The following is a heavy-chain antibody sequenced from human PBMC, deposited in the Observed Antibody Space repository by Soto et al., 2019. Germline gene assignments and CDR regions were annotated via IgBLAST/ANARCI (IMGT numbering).Heavy chain of an antibody. Sequence: GGSLRLSCAASGFTFSSYSMNWVRQAPGKGLEWVSYISSSSSTIYYADSVKGRFTISRDNAKNSLYLQMNSLRDEDTAVYYCARDSFPYGSGKTAGYYYYYGMDVWGQGTTVTVSS. V-gene: IGHV3-48*02. CDR3: ARDSFPYGSGKTAGYYYYYGMDV. D-gene: IGHD3-10*01. CDR1: GFTFSSYS. CDR2: ISSSSSTI. J-gene: IGHJ6*02.